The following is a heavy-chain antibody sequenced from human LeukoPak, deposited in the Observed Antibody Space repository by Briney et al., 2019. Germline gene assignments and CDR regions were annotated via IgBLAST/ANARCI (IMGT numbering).Heavy chain of an antibody. Sequence: GGSLRLSCAASGFTVGTNSMSWVRQSPGKGLEWVSVIYSGGSTYYADSVNGRFTISRDNSRNTLFLQMNSLRAEDTALYYCASAREYCGSAERYEYFQHWGQGTLVTVSS. V-gene: IGHV3-53*01. D-gene: IGHD2-21*01. J-gene: IGHJ1*01. CDR3: ASAREYCGSAERYEYFQH. CDR2: IYSGGST. CDR1: GFTVGTNS.